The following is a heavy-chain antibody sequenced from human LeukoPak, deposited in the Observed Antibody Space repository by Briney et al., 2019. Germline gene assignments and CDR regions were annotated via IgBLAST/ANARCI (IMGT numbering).Heavy chain of an antibody. J-gene: IGHJ3*02. Sequence: GGSLRLSCAASGFTVSSNYMSWVRQAPGKGLEWVSVIYSGGSTYYADSVKGRFTISRDNSKNTLYLQMNSLRAEDTAVYYCAREILRGSDAFDIWGQGTMVTVSS. CDR2: IYSGGST. CDR3: AREILRGSDAFDI. V-gene: IGHV3-53*01. CDR1: GFTVSSNY. D-gene: IGHD3-16*01.